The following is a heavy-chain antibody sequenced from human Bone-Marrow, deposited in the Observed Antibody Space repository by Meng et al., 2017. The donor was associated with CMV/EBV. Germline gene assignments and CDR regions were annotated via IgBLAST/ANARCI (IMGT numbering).Heavy chain of an antibody. CDR3: ARGLSPGYCSSTSWTIDY. Sequence: GESLKISCAASGFTFSDYYMSWIRQAPGKGLEWVSYISSSGSTIYYADSVKGRFTISRDNAKNSLYLQMNSLRAEDTAVYYCARGLSPGYCSSTSWTIDYWGQGTLVTVSS. D-gene: IGHD2-2*01. J-gene: IGHJ4*02. CDR2: ISSSGSTI. CDR1: GFTFSDYY. V-gene: IGHV3-11*01.